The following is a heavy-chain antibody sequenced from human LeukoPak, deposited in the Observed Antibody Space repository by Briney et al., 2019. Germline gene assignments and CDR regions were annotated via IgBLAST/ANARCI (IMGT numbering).Heavy chain of an antibody. CDR1: GGSISSGNYY. J-gene: IGHJ4*02. CDR2: IYTGGST. V-gene: IGHV4-61*02. Sequence: SETLSLTCTVSGGSISSGNYYWSWLRQPAGKGLEWIGRIYTGGSTNYNPSLKSRVTISVDTSKNQFSLRLSSVTAADTAVYYCARARLWFGESRSQYYFDYWGQGTLVTVSS. D-gene: IGHD3-10*01. CDR3: ARARLWFGESRSQYYFDY.